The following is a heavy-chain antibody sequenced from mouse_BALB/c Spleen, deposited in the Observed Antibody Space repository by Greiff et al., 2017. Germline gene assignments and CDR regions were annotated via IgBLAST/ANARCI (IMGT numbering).Heavy chain of an antibody. CDR2: IYPYNGGT. Sequence: VQLKESGPELVKPGASVKISCKASGYTFTDYNMHWVKQSHGKSLEWIGYIYPYNGGTGYNQKFKSKATLTVDNSSSTAYMELRSLTSEDSAVYYCARWKYGNYEDYAMDYWGQGTSVTVSS. D-gene: IGHD2-10*02. V-gene: IGHV1S29*02. CDR3: ARWKYGNYEDYAMDY. J-gene: IGHJ4*01. CDR1: GYTFTDYN.